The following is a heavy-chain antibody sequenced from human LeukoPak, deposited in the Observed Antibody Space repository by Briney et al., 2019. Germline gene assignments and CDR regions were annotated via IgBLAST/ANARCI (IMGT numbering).Heavy chain of an antibody. Sequence: GESLKTSCKGSGYNFTSYWIGWVRPMPGKGLEGMGIIYPGDSDTRYSPSFQGQVTISADKSISTAYLQWSSLRASDTAMYYCARHRDSRYYDFWSVDYWGQGTLVTVSS. CDR1: GYNFTSYW. J-gene: IGHJ4*02. V-gene: IGHV5-51*01. CDR3: ARHRDSRYYDFWSVDY. D-gene: IGHD3-3*01. CDR2: IYPGDSDT.